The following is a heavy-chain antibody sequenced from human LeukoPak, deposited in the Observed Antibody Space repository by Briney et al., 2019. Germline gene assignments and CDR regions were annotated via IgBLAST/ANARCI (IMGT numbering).Heavy chain of an antibody. Sequence: GGSLRLSCAASGFTFSSYWMHWVRQAPGKGLVWVSRINSDGSSTSYADSVKGRFTISRDNSKNTVYLQMNSLRVEDTAVYYCAKVALSGGSYFFDNWGQGTLVTVSS. D-gene: IGHD7-27*01. V-gene: IGHV3-74*01. CDR1: GFTFSSYW. J-gene: IGHJ4*02. CDR2: INSDGSST. CDR3: AKVALSGGSYFFDN.